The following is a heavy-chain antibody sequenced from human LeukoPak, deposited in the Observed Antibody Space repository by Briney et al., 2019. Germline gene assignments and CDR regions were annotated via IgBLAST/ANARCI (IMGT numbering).Heavy chain of an antibody. V-gene: IGHV3-9*01. CDR1: GFTFDDYA. J-gene: IGHJ4*02. CDR3: AKGTGRYWTFFDS. D-gene: IGHD1-26*01. CDR2: ISWNSGSV. Sequence: GGSLRLSCAASGFTFDDYATHWVRLAPGKGLEWVSGISWNSGSVDYAASVKGRFTISRDNAKNSLYLQMNSLRPEDTALFYCAKGTGRYWTFFDSWGLGTQVTVSS.